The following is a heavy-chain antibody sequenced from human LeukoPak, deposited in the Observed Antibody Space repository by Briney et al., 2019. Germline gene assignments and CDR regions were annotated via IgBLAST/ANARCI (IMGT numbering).Heavy chain of an antibody. CDR3: ATERPGVDY. CDR2: IRSRSGYI. D-gene: IGHD1-1*01. Sequence: GGSLRLSCAASGFTFSSYSMNWVRQAPGKGLEWVSSIRSRSGYIYYADSVKGRFTISRDNAKNSLYLQMNSLRAEDTAVYYCATERPGVDYWGQGTLVTVSS. J-gene: IGHJ4*02. CDR1: GFTFSSYS. V-gene: IGHV3-21*01.